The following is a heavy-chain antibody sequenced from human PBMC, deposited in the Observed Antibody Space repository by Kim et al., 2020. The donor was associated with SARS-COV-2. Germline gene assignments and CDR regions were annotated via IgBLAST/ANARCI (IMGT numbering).Heavy chain of an antibody. J-gene: IGHJ4*02. CDR1: GYTFTSYG. V-gene: IGHV1-18*01. CDR2: ISAYNGNT. D-gene: IGHD2-21*02. Sequence: ASVKVSCKASGYTFTSYGISWVRQAPGQGLEWMGWISAYNGNTNYAQKLQGRVTMTTDTSTSTAYMELRSLRSDDTAVYYCARDRRYYCGGDCRDYWGQGTLVTVSS. CDR3: ARDRRYYCGGDCRDY.